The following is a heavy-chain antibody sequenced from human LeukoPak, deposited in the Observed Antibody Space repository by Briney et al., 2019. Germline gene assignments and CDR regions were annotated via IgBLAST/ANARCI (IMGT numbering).Heavy chain of an antibody. CDR2: INHSGST. CDR1: GGSFSGYY. D-gene: IGHD6-19*01. CDR3: ARAYSSGLHNRHFQH. V-gene: IGHV4-34*01. J-gene: IGHJ1*01. Sequence: PSETLSLTCAVYGGSFSGYYWSWIRQPPGKGLEWIGEINHSGSTNYNPSLKSRVTISVDTSKNQFPLKLSSVTAADTAVYYCARAYSSGLHNRHFQHWGQGTLVTVSS.